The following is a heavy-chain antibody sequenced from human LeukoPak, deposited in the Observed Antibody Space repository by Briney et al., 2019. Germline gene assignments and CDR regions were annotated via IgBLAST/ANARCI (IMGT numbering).Heavy chain of an antibody. D-gene: IGHD3-10*01. CDR1: GGSISSGGYY. J-gene: IGHJ3*02. V-gene: IGHV4-31*03. Sequence: SETLSLTCTVSGGSISSGGYYWSWIRQHPGKGLEWIGYIYYSGSTYYNPSLKSRVTISVDTSKNQFSLKLSSVTAADTAVYYCARVGGSGSYLYTGVGAFDIWGQGTMVTVSS. CDR3: ARVGGSGSYLYTGVGAFDI. CDR2: IYYSGST.